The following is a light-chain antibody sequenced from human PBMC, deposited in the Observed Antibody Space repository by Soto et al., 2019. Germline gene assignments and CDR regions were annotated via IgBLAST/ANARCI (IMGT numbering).Light chain of an antibody. CDR3: RQYGTPWWT. J-gene: IGKJ1*01. CDR1: QSVTANY. Sequence: EIVLTQSPGTLSLSPGERVTLSCGASQSVTANYLAWYQQKPGQAPRLLIYGASNRATGIPDRFSGSGSGTNLTLTVSRLEPEDFAVYFCRQYGTPWWTFGQGARVEIK. CDR2: GAS. V-gene: IGKV3-20*01.